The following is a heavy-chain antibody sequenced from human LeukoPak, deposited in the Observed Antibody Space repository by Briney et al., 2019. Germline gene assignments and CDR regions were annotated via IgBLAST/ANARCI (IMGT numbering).Heavy chain of an antibody. CDR3: ARHNLSRLAAGTPYFDY. J-gene: IGHJ4*02. CDR2: IYYSGST. Sequence: PSQTLSLTCTVSGGSISSGGYYWSWIRQHPGKGLEWIGSIYYSGSTYYNPSLKSRVTISVDTSKNQFSLKLSSVTAADTAVYYCARHNLSRLAAGTPYFDYWGQGTLVTVSS. V-gene: IGHV4-30-2*03. D-gene: IGHD6-13*01. CDR1: GGSISSGGYY.